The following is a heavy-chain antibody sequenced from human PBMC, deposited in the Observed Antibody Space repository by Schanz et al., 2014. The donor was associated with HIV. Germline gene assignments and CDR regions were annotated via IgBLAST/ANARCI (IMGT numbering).Heavy chain of an antibody. Sequence: EVQLLESGGGLVQPGGSLRLSCAASGFTFSSYAMSWVRLAPGKGLEWVSTVGYGGDNTYYADSVEGRFTISRDNSKNTVYLQMNSLRAEDTAVYYCAKRGPYTGRYEYFQQWGQGTLVTVSS. CDR3: AKRGPYTGRYEYFQQ. V-gene: IGHV3-23*01. CDR2: VGYGGDNT. CDR1: GFTFSSYA. D-gene: IGHD1-26*01. J-gene: IGHJ1*01.